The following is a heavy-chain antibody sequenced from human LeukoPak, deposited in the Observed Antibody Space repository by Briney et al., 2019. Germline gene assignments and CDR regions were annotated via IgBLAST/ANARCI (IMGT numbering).Heavy chain of an antibody. CDR3: ARDSVGASNY. V-gene: IGHV3-21*01. Sequence: GGSLRLSCAASGFSFSSYSMNWVRQAPGKGLEWVSSIDYSSNYIYTADSVKGRFTTSRDNAKNSLDLQMNSLRAEDTAVYYCARDSVGASNYWGQGTLVTVSS. J-gene: IGHJ4*02. D-gene: IGHD1-26*01. CDR1: GFSFSSYS. CDR2: IDYSSNYI.